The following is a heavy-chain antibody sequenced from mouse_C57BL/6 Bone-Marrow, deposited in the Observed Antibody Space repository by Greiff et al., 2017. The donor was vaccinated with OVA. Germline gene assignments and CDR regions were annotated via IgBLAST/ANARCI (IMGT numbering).Heavy chain of an antibody. CDR2: IYPRDGST. Sequence: VQLQQSGPELVKPGASVKLSCKASGYTFTSYDINWVKQRPGQGLEWIGWIYPRDGSTKYNEKFKGKATLTVDTSSSTAYMELHSLTSEDSAVYFCARRDYYGNYAAWLAYWGQGTLVTVSA. CDR1: GYTFTSYD. D-gene: IGHD2-1*01. V-gene: IGHV1-85*01. CDR3: ARRDYYGNYAAWLAY. J-gene: IGHJ3*01.